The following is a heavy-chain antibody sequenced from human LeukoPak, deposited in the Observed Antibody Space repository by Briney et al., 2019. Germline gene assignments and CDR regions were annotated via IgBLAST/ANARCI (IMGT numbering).Heavy chain of an antibody. CDR2: MNPNSGNT. D-gene: IGHD3-3*01. Sequence: GASVKVSCKASGYTFTSYDIKWVRQATGQGLEWMGWMNPNSGNTGYAQKFQGRVTMTRNTSISTAYMELSSLRSEDTAVYYCARAKKQILAYGMDVWGQGTTVTVSS. CDR1: GYTFTSYD. J-gene: IGHJ6*02. CDR3: ARAKKQILAYGMDV. V-gene: IGHV1-8*01.